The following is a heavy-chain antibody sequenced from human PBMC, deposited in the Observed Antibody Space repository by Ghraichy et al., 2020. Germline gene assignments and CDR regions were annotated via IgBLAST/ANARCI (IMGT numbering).Heavy chain of an antibody. CDR3: ARDLPNRSARHAFDF. Sequence: SQTLSLNCAIAGDSVSSDSAAWNWIRQSPSRGLEWLGRTYYRSKWFNDYAPSVKSRIIINADTSKNQFSLQLNSVTPEDSAVYFCARDLPNRSARHAFDFWGQGTMVTVSS. D-gene: IGHD6-6*01. J-gene: IGHJ3*01. CDR1: GDSVSSDSAA. V-gene: IGHV6-1*01. CDR2: TYYRSKWFN.